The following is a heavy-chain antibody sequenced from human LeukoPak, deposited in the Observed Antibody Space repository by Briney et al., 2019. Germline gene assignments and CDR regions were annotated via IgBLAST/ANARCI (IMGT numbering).Heavy chain of an antibody. V-gene: IGHV1-46*01. D-gene: IGHD3-16*02. CDR3: ARVGGNYPIN. CDR2: INPSGGS. CDR1: GYTFTSNY. J-gene: IGHJ4*02. Sequence: ASVKVSCKASGYTFTSNYMLWVRQAPGRGLEWMGIINPSGGSQGRVTMTRDTSTSTVYMELSSLRSEDTAVYYCARVGGNYPINWGQGSLVTVSS.